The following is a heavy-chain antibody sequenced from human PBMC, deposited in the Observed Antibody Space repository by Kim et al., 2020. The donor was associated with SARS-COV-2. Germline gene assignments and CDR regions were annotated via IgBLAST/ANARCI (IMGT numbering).Heavy chain of an antibody. J-gene: IGHJ6*03. V-gene: IGHV4-34*01. Sequence: KSRVTISVDTSKNQFSLKLSSVTAADTAVYYCAREIASNWGSYNSYYMDVWGKGTTVTVSS. D-gene: IGHD7-27*01. CDR3: AREIASNWGSYNSYYMDV.